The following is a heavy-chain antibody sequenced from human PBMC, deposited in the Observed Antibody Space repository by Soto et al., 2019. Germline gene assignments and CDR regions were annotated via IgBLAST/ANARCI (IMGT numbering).Heavy chain of an antibody. CDR1: GYTFTSYD. J-gene: IGHJ6*02. CDR2: MNPNSGNT. CDR3: ASWGHYYYGMDV. V-gene: IGHV1-8*01. D-gene: IGHD3-16*01. Sequence: QVQPVQSGAEVKKPGASVKVSCKASGYTFTSYDINWVRQATGQGLEWMGWMNPNSGNTGYAQKFQGRVTMTRNTSISTAYMELSSLRSEDTAVYYCASWGHYYYGMDVWGQGTTVTVSS.